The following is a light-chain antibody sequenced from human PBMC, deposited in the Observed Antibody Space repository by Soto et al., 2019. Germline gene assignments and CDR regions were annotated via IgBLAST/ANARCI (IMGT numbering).Light chain of an antibody. CDR1: QSVSSRS. CDR2: GAS. J-gene: IGKJ1*01. Sequence: EIVLTQSPGTLSLSPVERATLSGMASQSVSSRSLAWYQQKPGQAPRLLIYGASTRATGIPARFSGSGSGTEFTLTISSLQSEDFAVYYCQQYNNWPPWTFGQGTKVDIK. CDR3: QQYNNWPPWT. V-gene: IGKV3-15*01.